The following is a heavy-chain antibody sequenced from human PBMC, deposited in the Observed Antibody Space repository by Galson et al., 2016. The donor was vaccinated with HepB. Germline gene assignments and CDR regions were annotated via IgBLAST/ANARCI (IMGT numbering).Heavy chain of an antibody. CDR1: GFTVSTDY. CDR3: TRDGWTSNWFGY. CDR2: IYSGGST. D-gene: IGHD6-19*01. V-gene: IGHV3-66*02. Sequence: SLRLSCAGSGFTVSTDYMSWVRQAPGKGLEWVSIIYSGGSTYYADSVKGRFSISRDNSKNTLYLQMDSLRVEDTAVYYWTRDGWTSNWFGYWGQGTLVTVSS. J-gene: IGHJ5*01.